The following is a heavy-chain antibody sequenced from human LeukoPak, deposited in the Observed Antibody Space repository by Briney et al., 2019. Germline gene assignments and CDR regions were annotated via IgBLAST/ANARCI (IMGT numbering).Heavy chain of an antibody. CDR1: GGSISSGSYY. Sequence: SETLSLTCTVSGGSISSGSYYWSWIRQPAGKGLEWIGRIYTSGSTNYNPSLKSRVTMSVDTSKNQFSLKLSSVTAADTAVYYCAREWGDFWSGYRAFDIWGQGTMVTVSS. CDR2: IYTSGST. J-gene: IGHJ3*02. CDR3: AREWGDFWSGYRAFDI. D-gene: IGHD3-3*01. V-gene: IGHV4-61*02.